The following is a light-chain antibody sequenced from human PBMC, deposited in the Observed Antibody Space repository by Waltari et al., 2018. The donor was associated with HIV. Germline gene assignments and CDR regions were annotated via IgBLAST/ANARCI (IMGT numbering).Light chain of an antibody. V-gene: IGLV2-11*01. CDR1: SSDVGGYAS. CDR3: CSYAGTYTYVL. Sequence: QSALTQPRSVSGSPGRSVTISCTGTSSDVGGYASVSWYLQHPGKVPKLIIYEVIKRPSGVPDRFSGSKSGNTASLTISGLQTEDEADYFCCSYAGTYTYVLFGGGTKLTVL. CDR2: EVI. J-gene: IGLJ3*02.